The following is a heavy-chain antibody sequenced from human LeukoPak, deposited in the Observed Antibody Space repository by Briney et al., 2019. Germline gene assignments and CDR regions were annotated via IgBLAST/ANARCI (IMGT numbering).Heavy chain of an antibody. J-gene: IGHJ4*02. Sequence: GGSLRLSCTTSGFTFSSYAMSWVRQAPGKGLEWVSTISGSGGNTYYADSVKGRFTISRDNSKNTLYLQISSLRADDTAAYYCANYGGTYWYYFDYWGQGTLVIVSS. CDR2: ISGSGGNT. CDR3: ANYGGTYWYYFDY. D-gene: IGHD1-26*01. CDR1: GFTFSSYA. V-gene: IGHV3-23*01.